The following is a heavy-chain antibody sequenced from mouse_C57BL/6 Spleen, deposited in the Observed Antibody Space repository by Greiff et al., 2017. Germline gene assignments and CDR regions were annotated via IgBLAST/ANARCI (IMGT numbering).Heavy chain of an antibody. CDR1: GYSITSGYY. J-gene: IGHJ2*01. V-gene: IGHV3-6*01. CDR2: ISYDGSN. D-gene: IGHD1-1*01. CDR3: ARSLITTALDY. Sequence: EVQVVESGPGLVKPSQSLSLTCSVTGYSITSGYYWNWIRQFPGNKLEWMGYISYDGSNNYNPSLKNRISITRDTSKNQFLLKLNSVTTEDTATYYCARSLITTALDYWGQGTTLTVSS.